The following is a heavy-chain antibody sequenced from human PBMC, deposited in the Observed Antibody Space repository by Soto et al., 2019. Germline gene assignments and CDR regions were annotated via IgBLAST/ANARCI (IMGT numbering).Heavy chain of an antibody. Sequence: LRLSCAASGFTFTDFKMIWVRQAPGKGLEWVSFISSGGSYIYYADSVKGRFTISRDNSKNSLYLQMNSLRAEDTAVYYCARGHDYWGQGTLVTVSS. CDR3: ARGHDY. CDR2: ISSGGSYI. CDR1: GFTFTDFK. V-gene: IGHV3-21*01. J-gene: IGHJ4*02.